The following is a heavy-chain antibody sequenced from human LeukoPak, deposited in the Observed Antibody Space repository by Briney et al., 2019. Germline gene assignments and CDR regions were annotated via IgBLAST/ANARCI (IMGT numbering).Heavy chain of an antibody. D-gene: IGHD2-15*01. CDR1: GFTLNRYW. J-gene: IGHJ5*02. Sequence: PGGSLRLSCAVSGFTLNRYWMSWGRQAPGKGLEWVATLQRDGSEKYYVDSVKGRFTISRDNAKNSVYLQMNSLRAEDTAVYYYVRALVGDGFSISWGQGTLVTVSS. V-gene: IGHV3-7*05. CDR3: VRALVGDGFSIS. CDR2: LQRDGSEK.